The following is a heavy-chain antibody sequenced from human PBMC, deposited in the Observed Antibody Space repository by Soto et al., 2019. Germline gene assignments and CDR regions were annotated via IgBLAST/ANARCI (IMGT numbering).Heavy chain of an antibody. Sequence: GGSLRLSCAASGFTFSSYSMSWVRQAPGKGLEWVANIKQDGSEKYYVDSVKGRFTISRDNAKNSLYLQMNSLRAEDTAVYYCARQEWLDRYFDYWGQGTLVTVSS. D-gene: IGHD6-19*01. CDR3: ARQEWLDRYFDY. CDR1: GFTFSSYS. CDR2: IKQDGSEK. V-gene: IGHV3-7*01. J-gene: IGHJ4*02.